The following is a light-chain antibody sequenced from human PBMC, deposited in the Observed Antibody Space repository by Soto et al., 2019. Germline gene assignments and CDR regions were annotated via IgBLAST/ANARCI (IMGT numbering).Light chain of an antibody. J-gene: IGLJ2*01. CDR1: SSNIGSNT. CDR3: ASWDDSLNGVV. CDR2: TNN. Sequence: QPVLTQPPSASGTPGQRVTISCSGSSSNIGSNTVNWYQQLPGTAPKLLIDTNNQRPSGVPERFSGSKAGTSASGAISGLQSEDESEYLCASWDDSLNGVVFGGGTKLPVL. V-gene: IGLV1-44*01.